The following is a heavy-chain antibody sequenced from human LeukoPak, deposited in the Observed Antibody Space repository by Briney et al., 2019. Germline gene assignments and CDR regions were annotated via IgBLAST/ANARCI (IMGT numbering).Heavy chain of an antibody. CDR3: ARGGGDFWSGYYRRYYFDY. CDR2: INHSGGT. V-gene: IGHV4-34*01. D-gene: IGHD3-3*01. J-gene: IGHJ4*02. CDR1: GVSFSGYY. Sequence: SETLSLTCAVYGVSFSGYYWSWIRQPPGKGLEWIWEINHSGGTNYNPSLKSRVTISVDTSKNQFSLKLSSVTAADTAVYYCARGGGDFWSGYYRRYYFDYWGQGTLVTVSS.